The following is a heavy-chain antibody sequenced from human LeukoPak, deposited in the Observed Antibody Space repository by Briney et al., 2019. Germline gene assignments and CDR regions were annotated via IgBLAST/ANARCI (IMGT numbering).Heavy chain of an antibody. CDR2: IYYSGST. D-gene: IGHD3-3*01. J-gene: IGHJ4*02. CDR1: GGSISTGDYY. V-gene: IGHV4-30-4*08. CDR3: ARAYDFWSGYPRYFDY. Sequence: SETLSLTCTVSGGSISTGDYYWSWIRQPPGKSLEWIGNIYYSGSTYSNPSLKSRVTISVDTSKTQFSLKLSSVTAADTAVYYCARAYDFWSGYPRYFDYWGQGTLVTVSS.